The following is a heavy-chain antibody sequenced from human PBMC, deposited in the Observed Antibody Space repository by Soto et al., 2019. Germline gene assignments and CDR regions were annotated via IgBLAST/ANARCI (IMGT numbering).Heavy chain of an antibody. J-gene: IGHJ4*02. CDR2: IYPTDSET. Sequence: EVHLVQSGAEVKKPGESLRISCKGSGYSFNNYWIGWARQRPGKGLEWLGSIYPTDSETRYSPSFQGQVTISVDKSMTTAYLEWGSLRASDTAIYYCARHFSHQSERDYWGQGTQVTVSS. D-gene: IGHD2-2*01. CDR3: ARHFSHQSERDY. CDR1: GYSFNNYW. V-gene: IGHV5-51*01.